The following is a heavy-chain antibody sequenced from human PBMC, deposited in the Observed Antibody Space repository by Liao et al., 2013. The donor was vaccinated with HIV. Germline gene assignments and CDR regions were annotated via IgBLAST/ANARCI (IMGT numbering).Heavy chain of an antibody. CDR3: ARGLGGPFDS. J-gene: IGHJ4*02. D-gene: IGHD3/OR15-3a*01. CDR1: GDSLTRSGYY. CDR2: ISTSGHA. Sequence: QLQLQESGPGLVKPSESLSLTCTVSGDSLTRSGYYWGWIRQPPGKGLEWIGRISTSGHANYSPSFQSRVTMSLDTTRNQFFLKVNSVTVADTAVYFCARGLGGPFDSWGQGSLVAVSS. V-gene: IGHV4-61*05.